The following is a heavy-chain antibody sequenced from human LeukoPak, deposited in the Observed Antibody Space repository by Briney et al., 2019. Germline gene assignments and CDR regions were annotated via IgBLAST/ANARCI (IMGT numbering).Heavy chain of an antibody. J-gene: IGHJ4*02. V-gene: IGHV3-9*01. CDR3: AKAGAYGDYLTALLDY. CDR2: ISWNSGSI. Sequence: GESLRLSCAASGFTFDDYAMHWVRQAPGKGLEWVSGISWNSGSIGYADSVKGRFTISRDNAKNSLYLQMNSLRAEDTALYYCAKAGAYGDYLTALLDYWGQGTLVTVSS. CDR1: GFTFDDYA. D-gene: IGHD4-17*01.